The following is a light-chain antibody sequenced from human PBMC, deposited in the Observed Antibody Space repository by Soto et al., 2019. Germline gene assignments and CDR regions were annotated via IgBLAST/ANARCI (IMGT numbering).Light chain of an antibody. CDR1: QSVSKY. J-gene: IGKJ1*01. CDR3: QQYNNWPRT. V-gene: IGKV3-15*01. CDR2: GAS. Sequence: EIVLTQSPATLSLSPGEGATLSCRASQSVSKYLAWYQQKPGQAPRLLIYGASTRATGIPARFSGSGSGTEFTLTISSLQSEDFAVYYCQQYNNWPRTFGQGTKVDIK.